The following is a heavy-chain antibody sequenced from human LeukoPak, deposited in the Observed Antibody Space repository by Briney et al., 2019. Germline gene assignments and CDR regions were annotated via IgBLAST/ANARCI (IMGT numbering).Heavy chain of an antibody. V-gene: IGHV4-34*01. CDR1: GGSFSGYY. J-gene: IGHJ4*02. Sequence: PSETLSLTCAVYGGSFSGYYWSWIRQPPGKGLEWIGEINHSGSTNYNPSLKSRVTISVDTSKNQFSLKLSSVTAADTAVYYCARYDVWGTYRAFDYWGQGALVTVSS. CDR2: INHSGST. D-gene: IGHD3-16*02. CDR3: ARYDVWGTYRAFDY.